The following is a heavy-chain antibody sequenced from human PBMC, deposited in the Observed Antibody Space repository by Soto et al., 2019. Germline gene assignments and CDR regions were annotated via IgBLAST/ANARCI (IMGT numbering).Heavy chain of an antibody. CDR3: ARALQLWGTKGGMDV. V-gene: IGHV4-34*01. CDR1: GGSFSGYY. J-gene: IGHJ6*02. Sequence: LSETLSLTCAVYGGSFSGYYWSWIRQPPGKGLEWIGEINHSGSTNYNPSLKSRVTISVDTSKNQFPLKLSSVTAADTAVYYCARALQLWGTKGGMDVWGQGTTVTAS. D-gene: IGHD3-16*01. CDR2: INHSGST.